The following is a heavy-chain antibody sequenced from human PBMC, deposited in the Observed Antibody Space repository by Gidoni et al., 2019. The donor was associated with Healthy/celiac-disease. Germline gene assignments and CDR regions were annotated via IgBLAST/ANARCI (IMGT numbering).Heavy chain of an antibody. V-gene: IGHV4-34*01. D-gene: IGHD2-8*01. CDR3: ARTSRCTNGVCYWDYYYYGMDV. CDR1: GGSFSGYY. J-gene: IGHJ6*02. CDR2: INHSGST. Sequence: QVQLQQWGAGLLKPSETLSLTCAVYGGSFSGYYWSWIRQPPGKGLEWIGEINHSGSTNYNPSLKSRVTISVDTSKNQFSLKLSSVTAADTAVYYCARTSRCTNGVCYWDYYYYGMDVWGQGTTVTVSS.